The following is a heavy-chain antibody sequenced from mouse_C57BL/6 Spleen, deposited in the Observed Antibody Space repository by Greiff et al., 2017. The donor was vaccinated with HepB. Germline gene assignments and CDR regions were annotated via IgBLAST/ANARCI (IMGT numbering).Heavy chain of an antibody. J-gene: IGHJ2*01. CDR3: ARDGGYGNFYFDY. CDR2: ISDGGSYT. D-gene: IGHD2-1*01. Sequence: EVHLVESGGGLVKPGGSLKLSCAASGFTFSSYAMSWVRQTPEKRLEWVATISDGGSYTYYPDNVKGRFTISRDNAKNNLYLQMSHLKSEDTAMYYCARDGGYGNFYFDYWGQGTTLTVSS. V-gene: IGHV5-4*01. CDR1: GFTFSSYA.